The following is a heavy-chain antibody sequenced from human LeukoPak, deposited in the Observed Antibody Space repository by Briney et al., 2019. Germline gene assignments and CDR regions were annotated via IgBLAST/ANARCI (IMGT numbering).Heavy chain of an antibody. V-gene: IGHV3-48*01. Sequence: GGSLRLSCAASGFAFSSYSMNWVRQAPGKGLEWVSYITSGGTTIYYADSVKGRFTISRDNAKNSLYLQMNSLRAEDTAVYYCARDYSTVTTFFDYWGQGTLVTVSS. CDR1: GFAFSSYS. J-gene: IGHJ4*02. CDR3: ARDYSTVTTFFDY. D-gene: IGHD4-17*01. CDR2: ITSGGTTI.